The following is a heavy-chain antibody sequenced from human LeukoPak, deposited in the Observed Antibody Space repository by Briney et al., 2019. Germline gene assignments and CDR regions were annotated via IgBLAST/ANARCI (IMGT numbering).Heavy chain of an antibody. D-gene: IGHD3-9*01. CDR2: ISGSGGST. J-gene: IGHJ4*02. CDR1: GFTFSSYA. Sequence: GGSLRLSCAASGFTFSSYAMSWVRQAPGKGLEWVSAISGSGGSTYYADSVKGRFTISRDESKNTLYLRMSGLRDEDTAVYFCARNGGQNVRHFDWLYFDSWGQGTLVTVSS. CDR3: ARNGGQNVRHFDWLYFDS. V-gene: IGHV3-23*01.